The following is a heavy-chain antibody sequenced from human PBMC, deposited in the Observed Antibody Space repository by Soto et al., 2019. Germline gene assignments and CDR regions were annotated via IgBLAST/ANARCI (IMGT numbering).Heavy chain of an antibody. Sequence: GESLKISCEVSGYRFTSYWIGWLRQMPGKVLEWMGIIYPGDSNTRYSTSFQGQVTISVDKSISTAFLQWSSLKASDTAMYYCARQREYSYDNSRYFHSHYWGQGTLVTVSS. J-gene: IGHJ4*02. V-gene: IGHV5-51*01. CDR1: GYRFTSYW. CDR3: ARQREYSYDNSRYFHSHY. CDR2: IYPGDSNT. D-gene: IGHD3-22*01.